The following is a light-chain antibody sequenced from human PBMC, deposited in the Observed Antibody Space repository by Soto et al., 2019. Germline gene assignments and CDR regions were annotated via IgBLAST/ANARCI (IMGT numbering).Light chain of an antibody. CDR1: SSDVGNYNL. J-gene: IGLJ3*02. CDR3: CSYAGSSTWV. V-gene: IGLV2-23*01. CDR2: EGS. Sequence: QSVLTQPASVSGSPGQSITISCTGTSSDVGNYNLVSWFQQHPGKAPKLMIYEGSKRPSGVSNRFSGSKSGSTASLTISGLQAEDKADYYCCSYAGSSTWVFGGGTKLTVL.